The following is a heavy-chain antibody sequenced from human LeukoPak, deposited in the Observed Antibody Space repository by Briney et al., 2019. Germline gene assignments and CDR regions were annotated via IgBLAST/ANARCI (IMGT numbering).Heavy chain of an antibody. D-gene: IGHD1-26*01. J-gene: IGHJ3*02. CDR2: ISYDGSNK. Sequence: GGSLRLSCAASGFTVSSNYMSWVRQAPGKGLEWVAVISYDGSNKYYADSVKGRFTISRDNSKNTLYLQMNSLRAEDTAVYYCARESGGANNAFDIWGQGTMVTVSS. CDR3: ARESGGANNAFDI. CDR1: GFTVSSNY. V-gene: IGHV3-30-3*01.